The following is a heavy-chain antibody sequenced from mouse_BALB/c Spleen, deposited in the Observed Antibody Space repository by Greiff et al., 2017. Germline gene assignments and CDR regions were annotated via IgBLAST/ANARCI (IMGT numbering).Heavy chain of an antibody. V-gene: IGHV1-9*01. CDR3: AYGTTYYYAMDY. D-gene: IGHD1-1*01. CDR1: GYTFSSYW. J-gene: IGHJ4*01. CDR2: ILPGSGST. Sequence: QVQLMESGAELMKPGASVKISCKASGYTFSSYWIEWVKQRPGHGLEWIGEILPGSGSTNYNEKFKGKATFTADTSSNTAYMQLSSLTSEDSAVYYCAYGTTYYYAMDYWGQGTSVTVSS.